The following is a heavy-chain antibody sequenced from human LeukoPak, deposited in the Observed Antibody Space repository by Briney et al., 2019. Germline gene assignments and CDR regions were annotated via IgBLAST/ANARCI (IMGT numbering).Heavy chain of an antibody. CDR3: ARGDSSGYFPYY. J-gene: IGHJ4*02. Sequence: PSETLSLTCAVYGGSFSGYYWSWIRQPPGKGLEWIGSIYYSGSTYYNPSLKSRVTISVDTSKNQFSLKLSSVTAADTAVYYCARGDSSGYFPYYWGQGTLVTVSS. V-gene: IGHV4-34*01. D-gene: IGHD3-22*01. CDR1: GGSFSGYY. CDR2: IYYSGST.